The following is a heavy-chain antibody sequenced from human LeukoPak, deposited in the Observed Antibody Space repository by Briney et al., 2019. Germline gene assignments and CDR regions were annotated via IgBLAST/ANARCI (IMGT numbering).Heavy chain of an antibody. CDR3: ASLHYYGSGTFPDH. CDR1: GGSISSSSYY. V-gene: IGHV4-39*07. Sequence: SKTLSLTCTVSGGSISSSSYYWGWIRQPPGKGLEWIGSIYYSGSTYYNSSLKSRLIISIDTSKNQFSLKLSSVTTADTAVYFCASLHYYGSGTFPDHWGQGTLVTVS. D-gene: IGHD3-10*01. J-gene: IGHJ4*02. CDR2: IYYSGST.